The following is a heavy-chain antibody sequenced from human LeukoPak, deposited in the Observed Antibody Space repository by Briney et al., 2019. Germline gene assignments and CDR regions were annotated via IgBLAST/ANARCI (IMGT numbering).Heavy chain of an antibody. J-gene: IGHJ4*02. CDR3: ARDVPAANPLAVRYFDY. Sequence: SQTLSLTCAISGDSVSSNSAAWNWIRQSPSRGLEWLGRTYYRSKWYNDYAVSVKSRITINPDTSKNQFSLQLNSVTPEDTAVYYCARDVPAANPLAVRYFDYWGQGTLVTVSS. V-gene: IGHV6-1*01. CDR1: GDSVSSNSAA. D-gene: IGHD2-2*01. CDR2: TYYRSKWYN.